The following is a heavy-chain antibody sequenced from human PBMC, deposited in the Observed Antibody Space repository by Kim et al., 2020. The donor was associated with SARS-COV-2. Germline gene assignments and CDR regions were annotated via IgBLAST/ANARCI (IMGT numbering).Heavy chain of an antibody. D-gene: IGHD3-10*01. CDR3: ARVNGSASGHHYYYAMDV. J-gene: IGHJ6*02. Sequence: SETLSLTCSVSGDSVASYDWTWIRQPPGKGLEWIGYISYSGDTSYNPPLRSRVSIAVDTSNNQISLTLSSVTAADTAVYFCARVNGSASGHHYYYAMDVWGQGTPVTVS. V-gene: IGHV4-59*02. CDR2: ISYSGDT. CDR1: GDSVASYD.